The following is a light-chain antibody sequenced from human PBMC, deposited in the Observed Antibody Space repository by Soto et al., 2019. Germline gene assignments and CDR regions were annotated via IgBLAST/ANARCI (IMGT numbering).Light chain of an antibody. CDR3: QRYYNAPFT. CDR1: QGIKNY. V-gene: IGKV1-27*01. J-gene: IGKJ4*01. Sequence: IQVTQYPSSPSASVGDRVTITCRASQGIKNYLAWYQQKPGEIPKLLIYAASTLESGIPPRFSGSGSGTDFTLTINNLQPEDVATYYCQRYYNAPFTFGGGTKVDIK. CDR2: AAS.